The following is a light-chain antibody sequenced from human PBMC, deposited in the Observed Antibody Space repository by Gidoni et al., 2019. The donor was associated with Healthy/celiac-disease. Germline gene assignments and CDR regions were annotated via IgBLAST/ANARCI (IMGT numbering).Light chain of an antibody. V-gene: IGLV3-1*01. Sequence: SYELTQPPSVSVSPGQTASITCSGDKLGDKYACWYQQKPGQSPVLVIYQDSKRPSGIPDPCSGSNSGNTATLTISGTQAMDEADYYCQAWDSSTAVVFGGGTKLTVL. CDR3: QAWDSSTAVV. J-gene: IGLJ2*01. CDR1: KLGDKY. CDR2: QDS.